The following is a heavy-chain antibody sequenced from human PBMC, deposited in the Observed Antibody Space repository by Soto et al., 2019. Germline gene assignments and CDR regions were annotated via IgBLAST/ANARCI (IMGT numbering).Heavy chain of an antibody. CDR3: ARGRGPDVLRYFDWYVNGMDV. D-gene: IGHD3-9*01. CDR1: GGSFSGYY. J-gene: IGHJ6*02. Sequence: SETLSLTCAAYGGSFSGYYWSWIRQPPGKGLEWIGEINHSGSTNYNPSLKSRVTISVDTSKNQFSLKLSSVTAADTAVYYCARGRGPDVLRYFDWYVNGMDVWGQGTTVTVSS. V-gene: IGHV4-34*01. CDR2: INHSGST.